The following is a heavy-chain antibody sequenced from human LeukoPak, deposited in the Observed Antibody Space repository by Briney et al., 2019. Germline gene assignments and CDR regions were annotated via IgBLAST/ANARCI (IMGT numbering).Heavy chain of an antibody. CDR3: ARDEYCSSGTCYYGAFDI. J-gene: IGHJ3*02. D-gene: IGHD2-15*01. Sequence: GGSLRLSCAASGFTFSNYWMSWVRQAPGKGLEWVANIKEDGSEKQYVDSVKGRFTISRDKDKKSLYLQMNSLRGEDTAVYYCARDEYCSSGTCYYGAFDIWGQGTKVAVSS. V-gene: IGHV3-7*01. CDR2: IKEDGSEK. CDR1: GFTFSNYW.